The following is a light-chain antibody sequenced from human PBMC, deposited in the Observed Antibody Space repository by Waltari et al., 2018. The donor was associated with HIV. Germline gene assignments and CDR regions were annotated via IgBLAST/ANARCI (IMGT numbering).Light chain of an antibody. V-gene: IGLV2-14*01. Sequence: HSVLTQPASVSGSPGQSITISCSGPTSDMSSLNFVSLYQQSPGRAPKLIIFEVSSRPSGISDRVSGSKSGDTASLTISALRTEDEADYFGSSYSPRDSVVFGGGTKVTVL. CDR1: TSDMSSLNF. CDR2: EVS. CDR3: SSYSPRDSVV. J-gene: IGLJ3*02.